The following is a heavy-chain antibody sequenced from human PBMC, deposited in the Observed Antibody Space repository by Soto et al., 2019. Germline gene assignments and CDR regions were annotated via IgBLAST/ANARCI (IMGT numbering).Heavy chain of an antibody. CDR2: IYDSGIT. V-gene: IGHV4-59*01. CDR3: ARGGYAGYSSFDY. CDR1: GGSISSYY. J-gene: IGHJ4*02. Sequence: SETLSLTRTVSGGSISSYYWSWIRQPPGKGLEWIGYIYDSGITNYNPSLKSQVTISVDTSKNQFSLKLSSVTAADTAVYYCARGGYAGYSSFDYWGQGTLVTSPQ. D-gene: IGHD2-15*01.